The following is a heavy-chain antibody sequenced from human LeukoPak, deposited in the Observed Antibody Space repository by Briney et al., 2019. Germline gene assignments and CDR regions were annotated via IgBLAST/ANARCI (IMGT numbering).Heavy chain of an antibody. Sequence: SETLSLTCTVSGYSISSGYYWGWIRPPPGKGLEWIGSIYHSGSTYYNPSLKSRVTISVDTSKNQFSLKLSSVTAADTAVYYCARVVVVPAASNWFDPWGQGTLVTVSS. J-gene: IGHJ5*02. CDR2: IYHSGST. CDR1: GYSISSGYY. CDR3: ARVVVVPAASNWFDP. V-gene: IGHV4-38-2*02. D-gene: IGHD2-2*01.